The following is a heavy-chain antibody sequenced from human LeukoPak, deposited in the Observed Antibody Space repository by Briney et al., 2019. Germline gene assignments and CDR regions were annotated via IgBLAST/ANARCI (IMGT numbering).Heavy chain of an antibody. CDR1: GFTVSGNS. D-gene: IGHD4/OR15-4a*01. Sequence: PGGSLRLSCTVSGFTVSGNSMSWVRQAPGKGLEWVSFIYSDNTHYSDSVNGRFTISRDNSKNTLYLQMNSLRAEDTAVYYCARRAGAYSHPYDYWGQGTLVTVSS. CDR2: IYSDNT. J-gene: IGHJ4*02. V-gene: IGHV3-53*01. CDR3: ARRAGAYSHPYDY.